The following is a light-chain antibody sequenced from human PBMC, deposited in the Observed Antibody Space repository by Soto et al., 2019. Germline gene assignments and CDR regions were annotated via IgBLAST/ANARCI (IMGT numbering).Light chain of an antibody. J-gene: IGKJ1*01. CDR3: QQYGGSPRT. V-gene: IGKV3-20*01. CDR2: GVS. Sequence: EIVLTQSPGTLSLSPGERATLSCRASQSVSSSLAWYQQKGGQAPRLLIHGVSSRATGIPDRFSGSGSGTDFTLTISRLEPEDFEVYYCQQYGGSPRTFGQGTKVEVK. CDR1: QSVSSS.